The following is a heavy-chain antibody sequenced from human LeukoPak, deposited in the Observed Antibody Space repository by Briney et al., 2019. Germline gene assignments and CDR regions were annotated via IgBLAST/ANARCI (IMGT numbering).Heavy chain of an antibody. V-gene: IGHV4-39*07. CDR1: GGSISSSSYY. J-gene: IGHJ3*02. Sequence: SETLSLTCTVSGGSISSSSYYWSWIRQPPGKGLEWIGEINHSGSTNYNPSLKSRVTISVDTSKNQFSLKLSSVTAADTAVYYCAHRYYDSSGSDAFDIWGQGTMVTVSS. CDR3: AHRYYDSSGSDAFDI. CDR2: INHSGST. D-gene: IGHD3-22*01.